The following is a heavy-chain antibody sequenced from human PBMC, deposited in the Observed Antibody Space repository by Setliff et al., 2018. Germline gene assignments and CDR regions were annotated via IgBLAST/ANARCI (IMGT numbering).Heavy chain of an antibody. CDR1: GGSISSGGYY. CDR3: ARAYSYYYYYMDV. D-gene: IGHD4-4*01. V-gene: IGHV4-39*07. CDR2: IDQSGIT. J-gene: IGHJ6*03. Sequence: SETLSLTCTVSGGSISSGGYYWSWIRQHPGKGPEWFGEIDQSGITNYNPSLKSRVTISIDTSKNQFSLRLSSVTATDTAVYYCARAYSYYYYYMDVWGKGTTVTVSS.